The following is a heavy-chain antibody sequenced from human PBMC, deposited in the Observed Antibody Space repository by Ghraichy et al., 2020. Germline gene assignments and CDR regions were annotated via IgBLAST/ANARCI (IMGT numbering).Heavy chain of an antibody. CDR1: GGTFSSYA. Sequence: SVKVSCKASGGTFSSYAISWVRQAPGQGLEWMGGIIPIFGTANYAQKFQGRVTITADKSTSTAYMELSSLRSEDTAVYYCARVASGLWFGEYVFDPWGQGTLVTVSS. J-gene: IGHJ5*02. V-gene: IGHV1-69*06. D-gene: IGHD3-10*01. CDR3: ARVASGLWFGEYVFDP. CDR2: IIPIFGTA.